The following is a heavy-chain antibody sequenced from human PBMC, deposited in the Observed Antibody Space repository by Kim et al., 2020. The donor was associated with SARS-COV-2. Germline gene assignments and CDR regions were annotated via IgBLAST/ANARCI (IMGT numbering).Heavy chain of an antibody. CDR2: I. V-gene: IGHV3-21*01. D-gene: IGHD3-22*01. J-gene: IGHJ4*02. CDR3: AGGYDSSGYFY. Sequence: IYYGDSVKGRFTISRDNAKNSLYLQMNSLRAEDTAVYYCAGGYDSSGYFYWGQGTLVTVSS.